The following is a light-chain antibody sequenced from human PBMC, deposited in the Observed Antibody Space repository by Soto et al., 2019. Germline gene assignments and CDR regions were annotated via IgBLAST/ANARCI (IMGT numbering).Light chain of an antibody. CDR1: PSFRCL. CDR2: VAY. Sequence: EVVLTQSLVTLSLSPGERATPSCRARPSFRCLLAGYQQTPGQAPSLRIYVAYNRATGIPPRFSGSGSGTDFTLTISRLKTEDAAGDYVEQRHMWPITFGQGTRLAI. CDR3: EQRHMWPIT. J-gene: IGKJ5*01. V-gene: IGKV3-11*01.